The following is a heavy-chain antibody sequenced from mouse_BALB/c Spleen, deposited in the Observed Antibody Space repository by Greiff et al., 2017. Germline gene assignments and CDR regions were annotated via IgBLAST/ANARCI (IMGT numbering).Heavy chain of an antibody. D-gene: IGHD2-4*01. CDR2: ISYSGST. Sequence: EVKLQESGPGLVKPSQSLSLTCTVTGYSITSDYAWNWIRQFPGNKLEWMGYISYSGSTSYNPSLKSRISITRDTSKNQFFLQLNSVTTEDTATYYCARLITTRGFDYWGQGTTLTVSS. J-gene: IGHJ2*01. V-gene: IGHV3-2*02. CDR3: ARLITTRGFDY. CDR1: GYSITSDYA.